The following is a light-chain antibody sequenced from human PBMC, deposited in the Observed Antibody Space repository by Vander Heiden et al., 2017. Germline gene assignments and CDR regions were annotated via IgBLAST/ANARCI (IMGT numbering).Light chain of an antibody. J-gene: IGLJ2*01. CDR2: SNN. CDR1: SSNIGRNT. V-gene: IGLV1-44*01. Sequence: QSVLTQPPSASGTPGQRVTTPCSGSSSNIGRNTVNWYQQLPGTAPKLLFYSNNQRPSGVPDRFSGSKSGTSASLAISGLQSEDEADYYCAAWDDSLKGVVFGGGTKLTVL. CDR3: AAWDDSLKGVV.